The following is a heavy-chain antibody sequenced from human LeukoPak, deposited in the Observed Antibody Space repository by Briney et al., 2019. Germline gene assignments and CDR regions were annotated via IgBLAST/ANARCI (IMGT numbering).Heavy chain of an antibody. CDR2: IYYSGST. Sequence: SETLSLTCTVSGGSISSYYWSWIRQPPGKGLEWIGYIYYSGSTNYNPSLKSRVTISVDTSKNQFSLKLSSVTAADTAVYYCARVLSHCSSTSCYDYWGQGTLVTVSS. CDR1: GGSISSYY. D-gene: IGHD2-2*01. J-gene: IGHJ4*02. CDR3: ARVLSHCSSTSCYDY. V-gene: IGHV4-59*01.